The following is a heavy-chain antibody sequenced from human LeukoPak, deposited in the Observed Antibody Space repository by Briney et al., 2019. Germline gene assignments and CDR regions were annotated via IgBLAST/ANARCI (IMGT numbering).Heavy chain of an antibody. CDR1: GLSFDDYG. CDR2: INWNGDST. CDR3: ARVYYFDSSGFHLSGQYSYYFMDV. Sequence: PGGSLRLSCAASGLSFDDYGMSWVRQAPGKGLEWVAGINWNGDSTNYADSVKGRVTISRDNAKNSLYLQMHSLRAEDTALYFCARVYYFDSSGFHLSGQYSYYFMDVWGKGTTVTISS. D-gene: IGHD3-22*01. V-gene: IGHV3-20*04. J-gene: IGHJ6*03.